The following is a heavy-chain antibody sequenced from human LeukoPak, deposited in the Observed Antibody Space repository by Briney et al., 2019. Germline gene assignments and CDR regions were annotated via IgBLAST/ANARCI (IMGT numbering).Heavy chain of an antibody. CDR1: GDTFSTFW. V-gene: IGHV5-51*01. CDR2: IYPGDSET. CDR3: ARQRYSYGSVDN. J-gene: IGHJ4*02. D-gene: IGHD5-18*01. Sequence: GESLKISFQGSGDTFSTFWIGWLRQMPGKELEWMGIIYPGDSETRYSPSFQGQVTISADKSISTAYLQWSSLKASDTAMYFCARQRYSYGSVDNWGQGTLVTVSS.